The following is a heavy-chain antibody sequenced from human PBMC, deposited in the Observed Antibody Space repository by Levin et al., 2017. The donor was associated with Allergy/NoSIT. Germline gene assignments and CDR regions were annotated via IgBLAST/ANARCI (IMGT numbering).Heavy chain of an antibody. CDR3: AKDRWHSGTSSSGVDY. CDR1: GFTFSNYA. V-gene: IGHV3-30*18. J-gene: IGHJ4*02. D-gene: IGHD6-19*01. CDR2: ISYDGSDK. Sequence: GGSLRLSCAASGFTFSNYAMHWVRQAPGKGLEWVTIISYDGSDKYNAESVKGRFTISRDNSKNTLYLQMNSLRPEDSAIYYCAKDRWHSGTSSSGVDYWGQGILVTVSS.